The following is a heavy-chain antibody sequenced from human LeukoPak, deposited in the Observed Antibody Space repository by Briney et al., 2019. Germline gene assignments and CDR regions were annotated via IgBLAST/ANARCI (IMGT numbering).Heavy chain of an antibody. CDR2: FDPEDGET. V-gene: IGHV1-24*01. CDR1: GYTLTELS. Sequence: ASVKVSCKVSGYTLTELSMHWVRQAPGTGLEWMGSFDPEDGETIYAQKFQGRVTMTEDTSTDTAYMELSSLRSEDTAVYYCATNFWSGYYYLWGQGTLVTVSS. J-gene: IGHJ4*02. D-gene: IGHD3-3*01. CDR3: ATNFWSGYYYL.